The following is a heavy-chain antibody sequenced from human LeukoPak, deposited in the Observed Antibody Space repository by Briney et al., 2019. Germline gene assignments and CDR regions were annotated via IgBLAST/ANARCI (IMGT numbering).Heavy chain of an antibody. CDR3: ARDRGWRSSGYYLYHFDY. D-gene: IGHD3-22*01. V-gene: IGHV3-74*01. CDR2: ISDDGDTI. Sequence: GGSLRLSCAASGFTFSTFWMHWVRQAPGKGLVWVSRISDDGDTITYADSVKGRFTISRDNAKNSLYLEMSSLRVEDTAVYYCARDRGWRSSGYYLYHFDYWGQGTLVTFAS. CDR1: GFTFSTFW. J-gene: IGHJ4*02.